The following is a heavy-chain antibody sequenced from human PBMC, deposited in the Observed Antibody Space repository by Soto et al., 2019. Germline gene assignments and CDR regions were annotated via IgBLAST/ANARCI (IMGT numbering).Heavy chain of an antibody. D-gene: IGHD6-19*01. Sequence: GGSLRLSCAASGFTFSSYAMHWVRQAPGKGLEWVAVISYDGSNKYYADSVKGRFTISRDNSKNTLYLQMNSLRAEDTAVYYCARDSVRPGIAVAGTFDYWGQGTLVTVSS. J-gene: IGHJ4*02. CDR3: ARDSVRPGIAVAGTFDY. CDR1: GFTFSSYA. CDR2: ISYDGSNK. V-gene: IGHV3-30-3*01.